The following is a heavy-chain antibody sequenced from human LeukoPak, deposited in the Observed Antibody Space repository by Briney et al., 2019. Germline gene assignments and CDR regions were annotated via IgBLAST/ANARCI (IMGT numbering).Heavy chain of an antibody. CDR3: ATRPAGGNYYFDC. V-gene: IGHV5-51*01. CDR1: GYRFTSYW. CDR2: IYLGDSDT. Sequence: GESLKISFKVSGYRFTSYWIGWVRQMPGKGLEWMGIIYLGDSDTRYSPSFEGQVTISADKSITTAYLQWSSLKASDTAMYYCATRPAGGNYYFDCWGQGTLVAVSS. D-gene: IGHD4-23*01. J-gene: IGHJ4*02.